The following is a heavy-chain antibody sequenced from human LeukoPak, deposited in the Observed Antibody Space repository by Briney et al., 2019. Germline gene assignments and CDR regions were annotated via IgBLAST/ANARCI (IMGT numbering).Heavy chain of an antibody. CDR3: ARVLPPYFYDSSGYYYFEY. CDR2: IDYSGST. Sequence: PSQTLSLTCTVSGGSISSGGYYWSWIRQHRGKGLEWIGYIDYSGSTYYNPSLKSRVTISVDTSKNQFSLKLSSVTAADTAVYYCARVLPPYFYDSSGYYYFEYWGQGTLVTVSS. V-gene: IGHV4-31*03. J-gene: IGHJ4*02. D-gene: IGHD3-22*01. CDR1: GGSISSGGYY.